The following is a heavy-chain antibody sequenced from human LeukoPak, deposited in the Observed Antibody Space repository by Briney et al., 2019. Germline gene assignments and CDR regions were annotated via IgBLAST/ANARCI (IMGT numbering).Heavy chain of an antibody. CDR1: GGTFSSYA. CDR3: AREGEYYSESGNLVDASDV. D-gene: IGHD3-10*01. J-gene: IGHJ3*01. V-gene: IGHV1-69*13. CDR2: IIPIFDTA. Sequence: SVKVSCKASGGTFSSYAISWVRQAPGQGLEWMGGIIPIFDTANYAQKFQGRVTITADESTSTAYMELSSLRSEDTAVYYCAREGEYYSESGNLVDASDVWGQGTTVTVTA.